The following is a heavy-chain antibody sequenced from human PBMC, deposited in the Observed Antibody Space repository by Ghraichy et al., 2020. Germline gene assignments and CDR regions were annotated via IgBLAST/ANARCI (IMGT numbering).Heavy chain of an antibody. CDR1: GFTFSSYA. CDR3: VKDLRETVTTSYYYGMDV. Sequence: GGSLRLSCSASGFTFSSYAMHWVRQAPGKGLEYVSAISSNGGSTYYADSVKGRFTISRDNSKNTLYLQMSSLRAEDTAVYYCVKDLRETVTTSYYYGMDVWGQGTTVTVSS. D-gene: IGHD4-11*01. J-gene: IGHJ6*02. V-gene: IGHV3-64D*06. CDR2: ISSNGGST.